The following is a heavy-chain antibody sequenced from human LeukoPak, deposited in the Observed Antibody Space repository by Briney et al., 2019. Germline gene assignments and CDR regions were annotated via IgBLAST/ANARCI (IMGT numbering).Heavy chain of an antibody. J-gene: IGHJ4*02. Sequence: ASVKVSCKASGYTFTGYYMHWVRQAPGQGLEWVGRIIPNNGGTNYAQNFQGRVTMTRDTSISTAYMELSRLGSDDTAVYYCARGDYDSAGYTFDYWGQGTLVTVSS. CDR2: IIPNNGGT. D-gene: IGHD3-22*01. CDR3: ARGDYDSAGYTFDY. V-gene: IGHV1-2*06. CDR1: GYTFTGYY.